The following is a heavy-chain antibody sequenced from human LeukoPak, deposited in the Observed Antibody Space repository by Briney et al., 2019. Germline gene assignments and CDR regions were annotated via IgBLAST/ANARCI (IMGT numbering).Heavy chain of an antibody. D-gene: IGHD6-19*01. CDR3: AKGDSSSGWYGYDY. V-gene: IGHV3-23*01. Sequence: GGSLRLSCAGSGFTFSSYAMSWVRQAPGKGLEWVTAISGSGGSTYYAVSVKGRFTISRDNSKNTLYLQINSLRAEDTAVYYCAKGDSSSGWYGYDYWGQGTLVTVSS. CDR2: ISGSGGST. CDR1: GFTFSSYA. J-gene: IGHJ4*02.